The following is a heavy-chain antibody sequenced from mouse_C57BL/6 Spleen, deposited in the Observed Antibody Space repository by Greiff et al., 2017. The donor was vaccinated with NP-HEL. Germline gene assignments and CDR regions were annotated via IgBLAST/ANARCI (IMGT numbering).Heavy chain of an antibody. CDR2: ISDGGSYT. CDR3: AREVTTVGYFDV. Sequence: EVHLVESGGGLVKPGGSLKLSCAASGFTFSSYAMSWVRQTPEKRLEWVATISDGGSYTYYPDNVKGRFTISRDNAKNNLYLQMSHLKSEDTAMYYCAREVTTVGYFDVWGTGTTVTVSS. J-gene: IGHJ1*03. D-gene: IGHD1-1*01. CDR1: GFTFSSYA. V-gene: IGHV5-4*01.